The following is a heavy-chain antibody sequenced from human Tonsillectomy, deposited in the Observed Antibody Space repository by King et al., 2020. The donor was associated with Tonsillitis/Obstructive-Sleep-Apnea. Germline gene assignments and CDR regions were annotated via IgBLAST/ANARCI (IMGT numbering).Heavy chain of an antibody. Sequence: VQLVESGAEVKKPGASVKVSCTASGYTFTTYGISWVRQAPGQGLEWVGWISAYNDNTNYAQKFQGRVTMTTDPFTTTAYMELRSLRSDDTAVYFCARVYCGDDCFSGGDFDYWGQGTLVTVPS. D-gene: IGHD2-21*02. CDR1: GYTFTTYG. CDR3: ARVYCGDDCFSGGDFDY. CDR2: ISAYNDNT. V-gene: IGHV1-18*01. J-gene: IGHJ4*02.